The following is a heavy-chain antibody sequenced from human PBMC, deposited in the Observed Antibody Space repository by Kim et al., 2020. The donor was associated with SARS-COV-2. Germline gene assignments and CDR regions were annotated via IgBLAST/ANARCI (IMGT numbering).Heavy chain of an antibody. V-gene: IGHV3-33*01. CDR1: GFTFSSYG. CDR2: IWYNGSNK. CDR3: AREGQGAYPDY. J-gene: IGHJ4*02. Sequence: GGSLRLSCAASGFTFSSYGMHWVRQAPGKGLEWVAVIWYNGSNKYYADSVKGRFTISRDNSKNTLYLQMNSLRAEDTALYYCAREGQGAYPDYWCQGTLVTVSS.